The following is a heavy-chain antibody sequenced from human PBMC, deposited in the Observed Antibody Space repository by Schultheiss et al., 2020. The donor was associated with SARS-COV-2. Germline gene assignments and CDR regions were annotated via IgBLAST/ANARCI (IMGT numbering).Heavy chain of an antibody. CDR3: AKRGYGDSRYYYGMDV. CDR2: IWYDGSNK. V-gene: IGHV3-30*02. Sequence: GGSLRLSCAASGFTFSSYGMHWVRQAPGKGLEWVAVIWYDGSNKYYADFVKGLFTISRDNSKNTLYLQMNSLRAEDTAVYYCAKRGYGDSRYYYGMDVWGQGTTVTVSS. D-gene: IGHD4-17*01. J-gene: IGHJ6*02. CDR1: GFTFSSYG.